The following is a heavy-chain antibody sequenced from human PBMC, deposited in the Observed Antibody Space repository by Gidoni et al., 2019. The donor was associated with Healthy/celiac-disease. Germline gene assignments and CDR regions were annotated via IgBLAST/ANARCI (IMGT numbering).Heavy chain of an antibody. D-gene: IGHD3-22*01. CDR2: IYSGGST. CDR3: ARVRDDSSGSPWHFDY. Sequence: IQPGGSLRLSCAASGFTVSSNYMSWVRQAPGKGLEWVSVIYSGGSTYYADSVKGRFTISRDNSKNTLYLQMNSLRAEDTAVYYCARVRDDSSGSPWHFDYWGQGTLVTVSS. V-gene: IGHV3-53*01. J-gene: IGHJ4*02. CDR1: GFTVSSNY.